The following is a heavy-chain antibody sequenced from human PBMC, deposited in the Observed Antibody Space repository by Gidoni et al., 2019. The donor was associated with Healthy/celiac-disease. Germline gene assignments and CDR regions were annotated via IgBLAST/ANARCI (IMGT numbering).Heavy chain of an antibody. CDR3: ARHWGDYVWGSYRYPYYFDY. CDR2: IYYSGST. V-gene: IGHV4-39*01. J-gene: IGHJ4*02. Sequence: QLQLQESGPGLVKPSETLSLTCTVSGGSINSSSYSWGWIRQPPGKGLEWIGSIYYSGSTYYNPSLKSRVTISVDTSKNQFSLKLSSVTAADTAVYYCARHWGDYVWGSYRYPYYFDYWGQGTLVTVSS. D-gene: IGHD3-16*02. CDR1: GGSINSSSYS.